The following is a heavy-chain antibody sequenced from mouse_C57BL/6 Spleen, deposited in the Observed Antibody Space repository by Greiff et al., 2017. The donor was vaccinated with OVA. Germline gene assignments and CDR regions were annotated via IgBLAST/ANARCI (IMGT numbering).Heavy chain of an antibody. J-gene: IGHJ4*01. D-gene: IGHD3-2*02. V-gene: IGHV1-39*01. CDR1: GYSFTDYN. CDR2: INPNYGTT. CDR3: ARPSQTAQAGYYAMDY. Sequence: LVEPGASVKISCKASGYSFTDYNMTWVKQSNGKSLEWIGVINPNYGTTSYNQKFKGKATLTVDQSSSTAYMQLNSLTSEDSAVYYCARPSQTAQAGYYAMDYWGQGTSVTVSS.